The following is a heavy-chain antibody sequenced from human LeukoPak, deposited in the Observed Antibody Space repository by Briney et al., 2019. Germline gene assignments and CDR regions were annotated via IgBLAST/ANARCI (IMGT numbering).Heavy chain of an antibody. CDR1: GFTFSSYT. J-gene: IGHJ5*02. V-gene: IGHV3-23*01. Sequence: GGSLRLSCAASGFTFSSYTMSWVRQAPGKGLEWVSAISGSGGSTYYADSVKGRFTISRDNSKNTLYLQMNSLRAEDTAVYYCAKAVPTIAARLCWFDPWGQGTLVTVSS. CDR3: AKAVPTIAARLCWFDP. D-gene: IGHD6-6*01. CDR2: ISGSGGST.